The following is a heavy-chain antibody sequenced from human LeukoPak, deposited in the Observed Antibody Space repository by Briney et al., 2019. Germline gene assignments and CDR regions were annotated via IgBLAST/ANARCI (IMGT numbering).Heavy chain of an antibody. J-gene: IGHJ4*02. Sequence: SVKVSCKASGYTFTSYGISWVRQAPGQGLEWMGRIIPILGIANYAQKFQGRVTITADKSTSTAYMELSSLRSEDTAVYYCARDSFNYYDSSGYYAYWGQGTLVTVSS. CDR1: GYTFTSYG. D-gene: IGHD3-22*01. V-gene: IGHV1-69*04. CDR2: IIPILGIA. CDR3: ARDSFNYYDSSGYYAY.